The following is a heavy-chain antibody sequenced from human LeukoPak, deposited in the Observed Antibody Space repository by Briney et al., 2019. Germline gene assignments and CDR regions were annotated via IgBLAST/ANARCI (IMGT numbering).Heavy chain of an antibody. V-gene: IGHV4-4*07. J-gene: IGHJ5*02. CDR2: ISGSGTI. D-gene: IGHD3-10*01. CDR1: GGSINSY. CDR3: ARDSGTTGEVKFDP. Sequence: ETLSLTCTVSGGSINSYWSWILQPAGRGLEWIGRISGSGTITYNPALQSRLSISIDTSKNQFSLKLMSVTAADTAVYYCARDSGTTGEVKFDPWGQGTLVTVSS.